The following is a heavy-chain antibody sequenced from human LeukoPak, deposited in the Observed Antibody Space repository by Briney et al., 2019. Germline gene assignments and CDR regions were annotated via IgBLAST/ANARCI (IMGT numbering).Heavy chain of an antibody. CDR2: IYYSGST. J-gene: IGHJ4*02. CDR3: ARLGHLWFGEFDY. CDR1: GGSISSSSYY. Sequence: SETLSLTRTVSGGSISSSSYYWGWIRQPPGKGLEWIGSIYYSGSTYYNPSLKSRVTISVDTSKNQFSLKLSSVTAADTAVYYCARLGHLWFGEFDYWGQGTLVTVSS. D-gene: IGHD3-10*01. V-gene: IGHV4-39*07.